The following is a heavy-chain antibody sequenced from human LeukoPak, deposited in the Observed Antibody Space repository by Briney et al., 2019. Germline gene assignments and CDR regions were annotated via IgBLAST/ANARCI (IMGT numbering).Heavy chain of an antibody. D-gene: IGHD1-14*01. CDR2: ISSSGSTI. CDR3: ATLPELGVSARYYYYYMDV. Sequence: HTGGSLRLSCAASGFTFSSYEMNWVRQAPGKGLEWVSYISSSGSTIYYADSVKGRFTISRDNAKNSLYLQMNSLRAEDTAVYYCATLPELGVSARYYYYYMDVWGKGTTVTVSS. J-gene: IGHJ6*03. V-gene: IGHV3-48*03. CDR1: GFTFSSYE.